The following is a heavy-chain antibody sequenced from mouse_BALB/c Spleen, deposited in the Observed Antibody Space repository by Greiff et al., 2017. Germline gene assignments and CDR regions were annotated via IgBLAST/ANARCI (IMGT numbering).Heavy chain of an antibody. D-gene: IGHD2-1*01. Sequence: EVQRVESGGDLVKPGGSLKLSCAASGFTFSSYGMSWVRQTPDKRLEWVATISSGGSYTYYPDSVKGRFTISRDNAKNTLYLQMSSLKSEDTAMYYCARHISDYGNSLYYFDYWGQGTTLTVSS. CDR2: ISSGGSYT. CDR3: ARHISDYGNSLYYFDY. J-gene: IGHJ2*01. CDR1: GFTFSSYG. V-gene: IGHV5-6*01.